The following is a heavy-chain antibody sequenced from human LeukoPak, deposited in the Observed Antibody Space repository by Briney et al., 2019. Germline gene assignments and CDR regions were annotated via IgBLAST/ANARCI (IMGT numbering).Heavy chain of an antibody. Sequence: GESLKISCKGSGYSCTSYWICWVRQMPGKGLEWMGRIDPSDSYTNYSPSFQGHVTISADKSISTAYLQWSSLKASDTAMYYCARLPIAAAGDLEYFQHWGQGTLVTVSS. V-gene: IGHV5-10-1*01. J-gene: IGHJ1*01. D-gene: IGHD6-13*01. CDR1: GYSCTSYW. CDR3: ARLPIAAAGDLEYFQH. CDR2: IDPSDSYT.